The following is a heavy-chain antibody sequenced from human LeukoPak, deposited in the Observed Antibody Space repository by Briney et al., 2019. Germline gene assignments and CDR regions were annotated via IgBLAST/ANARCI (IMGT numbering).Heavy chain of an antibody. CDR3: ARTRWLQSGPHLY. D-gene: IGHD5-24*01. J-gene: IGHJ4*02. CDR2: IYYSGST. Sequence: SETLSLTCTVSGGSISSYYWSWIRQPPGKGLEWIGYIYYSGSTNYNPSLKSRVTISVDTSKNQFSLKLSSVTAADTAVYYCARTRWLQSGPHLYWGQGTLVTVSS. V-gene: IGHV4-59*12. CDR1: GGSISSYY.